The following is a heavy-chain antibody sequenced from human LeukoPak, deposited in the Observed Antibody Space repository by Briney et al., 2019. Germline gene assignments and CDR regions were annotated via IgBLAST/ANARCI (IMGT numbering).Heavy chain of an antibody. CDR3: AREYCSGGSCPCGWYFDY. D-gene: IGHD2-15*01. J-gene: IGHJ4*02. CDR1: GGTFTSYA. Sequence: ASVKVSCKASGGTFTSYAISWVRQAPGQGLEWMGGIIPIFGTANYAQKFQGRVTITADESTSTAYMELSSLRSEDTAVYYCAREYCSGGSCPCGWYFDYWGQGTLVTVSS. CDR2: IIPIFGTA. V-gene: IGHV1-69*13.